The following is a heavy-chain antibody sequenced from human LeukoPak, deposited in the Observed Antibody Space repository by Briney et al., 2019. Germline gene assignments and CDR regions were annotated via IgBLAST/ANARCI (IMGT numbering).Heavy chain of an antibody. J-gene: IGHJ4*02. V-gene: IGHV3-23*01. CDR3: AKVNTKAGYYYDSSGYHAFDY. D-gene: IGHD3-22*01. Sequence: GGSLRLSCAASGFTFSSYAMSWVRQAPGKGLEWVSAISGSGGSTYYADSVKGRFTISRDNSKNTLYLQMNSLRAEDTAVYYCAKVNTKAGYYYDSSGYHAFDYWGQGTLVTVSS. CDR1: GFTFSSYA. CDR2: ISGSGGST.